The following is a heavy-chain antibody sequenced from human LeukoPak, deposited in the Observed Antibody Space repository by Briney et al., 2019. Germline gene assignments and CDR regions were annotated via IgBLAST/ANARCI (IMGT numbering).Heavy chain of an antibody. D-gene: IGHD3-10*01. V-gene: IGHV1-2*02. Sequence: ASVKVSCKASGYIFTDYYIHWVRQAPGQGLEWMGWINPKSGGTNYVQKFQGRVTMTRDTSISTAYMDLSSLRSDDTAVYYCARGSLWFGSKFDYWGQEPWSPSPQ. CDR1: GYIFTDYY. CDR2: INPKSGGT. CDR3: ARGSLWFGSKFDY. J-gene: IGHJ4*01.